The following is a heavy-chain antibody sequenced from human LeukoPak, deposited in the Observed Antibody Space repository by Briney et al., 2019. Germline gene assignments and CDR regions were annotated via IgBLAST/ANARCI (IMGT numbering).Heavy chain of an antibody. J-gene: IGHJ4*02. V-gene: IGHV3-23*01. CDR1: GFTFSSYA. CDR3: AREGSGYSYGYGGYFDY. Sequence: GGSLRLSCAASGFTFSSYAMSWVRQAPGKGLEWVSAISGSGDSTYYADSVKGRFTISRDNSKNTLYLQMNNLRAEDTAVYYCAREGSGYSYGYGGYFDYWGQGTLVTVSS. D-gene: IGHD5-18*01. CDR2: ISGSGDST.